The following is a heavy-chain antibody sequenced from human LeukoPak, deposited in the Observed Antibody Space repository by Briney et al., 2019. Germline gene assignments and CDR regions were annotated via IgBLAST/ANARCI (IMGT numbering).Heavy chain of an antibody. CDR2: VYYSGAT. CDR3: ARLGILRDSSHYGLDV. Sequence: SETLSLTCTVSGVSIYTTSYYWAWIRQPPGKGLEWIGCVYYSGATYYSPSLKSPVTISVDTSKNQFSLTLSSVTAADTAVYFCARLGILRDSSHYGLDVWGPRTTVTVSS. V-gene: IGHV4-39*01. J-gene: IGHJ6*02. CDR1: GVSIYTTSYY. D-gene: IGHD5/OR15-5a*01.